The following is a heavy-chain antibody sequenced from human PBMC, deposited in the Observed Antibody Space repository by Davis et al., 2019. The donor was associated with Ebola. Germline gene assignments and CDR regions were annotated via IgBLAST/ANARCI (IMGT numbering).Heavy chain of an antibody. Sequence: SVNVSCKASGGTFRSYTIRWVRQAPGHGLEWMGRIIPILGIANYAQKFQGRVTITADKSTRTAYMELRSLRSDDTAVYYCAYSRMYSISWTDPPIAHYDYYYGMDIWDKGTTVTVSS. CDR3: AYSRMYSISWTDPPIAHYDYYYGMDI. J-gene: IGHJ6*04. V-gene: IGHV1-69*02. D-gene: IGHD6-13*01. CDR2: IIPILGIA. CDR1: GGTFRSYT.